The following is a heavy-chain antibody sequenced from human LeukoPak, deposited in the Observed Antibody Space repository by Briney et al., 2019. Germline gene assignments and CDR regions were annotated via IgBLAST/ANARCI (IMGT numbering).Heavy chain of an antibody. D-gene: IGHD6-6*01. Sequence: GGSLRLSCAASGFTFSSYGMHWVRQAPGKGLEWVAVISYDGSNKYYADSVKGRFTISRDNSKNTLYLQMNSLRAEDTAVYYCARDVLAARQGKVRSTRMDVWGQGTTVTVSS. J-gene: IGHJ6*02. CDR2: ISYDGSNK. CDR1: GFTFSSYG. CDR3: ARDVLAARQGKVRSTRMDV. V-gene: IGHV3-30*03.